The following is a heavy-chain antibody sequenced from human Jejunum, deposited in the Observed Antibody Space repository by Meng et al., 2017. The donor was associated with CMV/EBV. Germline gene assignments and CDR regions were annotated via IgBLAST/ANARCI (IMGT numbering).Heavy chain of an antibody. CDR1: GASIKNYN. Sequence: QVEIQESGPGRVKPSEPLSLTCIVSGASIKNYNWNWVRQPAGQGLEWIGLIQVIGHTVYNPSLKSRVTVSLDASKSQFSLTLNSVTAADTATYYCAGSRPGGGACDYWGQGILVTVSS. J-gene: IGHJ4*02. CDR2: IQVIGHT. D-gene: IGHD3-16*01. V-gene: IGHV4-4*07. CDR3: AGSRPGGGACDY.